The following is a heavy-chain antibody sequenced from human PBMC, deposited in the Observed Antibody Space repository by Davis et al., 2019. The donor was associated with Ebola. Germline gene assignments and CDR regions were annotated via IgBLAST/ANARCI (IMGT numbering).Heavy chain of an antibody. CDR3: ARECSDGVHWWFDP. V-gene: IGHV1-69*04. D-gene: IGHD2-15*01. CDR2: IIPILGIA. J-gene: IGHJ5*02. CDR1: GYTFTSYY. Sequence: SVKVSCKASGYTFTSYYMHWVRQAPGQGLEWMGRIIPILGIANYAQKFQGRVTITADKSTSTAYMELSSLRSEDTAVYYCARECSDGVHWWFDPWGQGTLVTASS.